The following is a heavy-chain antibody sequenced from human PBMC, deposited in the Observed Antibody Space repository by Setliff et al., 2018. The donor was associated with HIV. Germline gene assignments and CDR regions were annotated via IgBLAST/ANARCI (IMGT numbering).Heavy chain of an antibody. Sequence: GGSLRLSCAASGFPFSSYAMHWVRQAPGKGLEWVAIIWYDGSNKYYADSVKGRFTISRDNSKNTLFLQMSSLRAEDTAIYYCARGSYGSFDYWGLGTLVTVSS. J-gene: IGHJ4*02. V-gene: IGHV3-33*08. CDR2: IWYDGSNK. CDR3: ARGSYGSFDY. D-gene: IGHD3-10*01. CDR1: GFPFSSYA.